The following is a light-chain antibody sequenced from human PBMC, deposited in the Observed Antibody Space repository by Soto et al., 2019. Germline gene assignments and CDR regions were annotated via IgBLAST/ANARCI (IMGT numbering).Light chain of an antibody. J-gene: IGKJ4*01. Sequence: DIQMTQSPSSLSASVGDTVTITCRASQSIINFLNWYQHKPGGAPNLLIYAASTLQSGVPSRFSGSGSGTDFTLTITSLQPEDFATYYCRQTYSTPALTFGGGTKV. CDR3: RQTYSTPALT. CDR2: AAS. CDR1: QSIINF. V-gene: IGKV1-39*01.